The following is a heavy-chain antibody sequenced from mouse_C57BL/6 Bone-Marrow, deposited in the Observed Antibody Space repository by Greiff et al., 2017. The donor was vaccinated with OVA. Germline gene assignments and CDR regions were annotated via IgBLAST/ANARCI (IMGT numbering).Heavy chain of an antibody. D-gene: IGHD2-1*01. V-gene: IGHV1-52*01. CDR1: GYTFTSYW. J-gene: IGHJ4*01. CDR2: IDPSDSET. CDR3: ARKDGNYKGAMDY. Sequence: QVQLQQPGAELVRPGSSVKLSCKASGYTFTSYWMHWVKQRPIQGLEWIGNIDPSDSETHYNQKFKDKATLTVDKSSGTAYMQLSSLTSEDSAVYYCARKDGNYKGAMDYWGQGTSVTVSS.